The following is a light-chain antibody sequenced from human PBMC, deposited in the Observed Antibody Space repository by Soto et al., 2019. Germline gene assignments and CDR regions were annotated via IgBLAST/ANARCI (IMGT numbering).Light chain of an antibody. V-gene: IGLV2-23*01. CDR2: EAS. J-gene: IGLJ1*01. CDR3: CSNAAGSTYV. CDR1: SSDVGSHNL. Sequence: QAVVTQPASVSGSPGQSITISCTGTSSDVGSHNLVSWYQHYPGKAPKLIIFEASKRPSGVSNRFSGSKSGSTASLTISGLQAEDEADYYCCSNAAGSTYVFGTGTKLTVL.